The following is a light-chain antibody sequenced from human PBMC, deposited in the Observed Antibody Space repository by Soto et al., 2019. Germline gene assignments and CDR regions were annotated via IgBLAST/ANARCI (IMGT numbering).Light chain of an antibody. CDR3: SSYTSSSNLYV. CDR1: SSDVGGYNY. J-gene: IGLJ1*01. V-gene: IGLV2-14*01. Sequence: QSVLTQPASVSGSPGQSITISCTGTSSDVGGYNYVSWYQQHPGQAPNLMIYDVSNRPSGVSNRFSGSKSGNTASLTISGLQAEDEADDYCSSYTSSSNLYVFGAGTKLTVL. CDR2: DVS.